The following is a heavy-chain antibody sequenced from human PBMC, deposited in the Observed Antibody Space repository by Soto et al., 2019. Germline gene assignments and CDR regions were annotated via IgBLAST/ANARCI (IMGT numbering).Heavy chain of an antibody. D-gene: IGHD3-3*01. CDR1: GYTFTSYG. CDR2: ISAYNGNT. CDR3: ARDRGFLELRYYYYYGMDV. V-gene: IGHV1-18*04. J-gene: IGHJ6*02. Sequence: ASVKVSCKASGYTFTSYGISWVRQAPGQGLEWMGWISAYNGNTNYAQKLQGRVTMTTDTSTSTAYMELRSLRSDDTAVYYCARDRGFLELRYYYYYGMDVWGQRTTVTVSS.